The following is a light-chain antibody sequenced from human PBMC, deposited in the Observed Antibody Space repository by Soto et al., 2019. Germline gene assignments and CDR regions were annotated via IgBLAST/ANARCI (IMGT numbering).Light chain of an antibody. Sequence: EIVLTQSPATLSVSPGETATVSCRASRSISKYLAWYQQKPGQTPRLLIYNASNRAAGIPARFSGSGSGTDFTLTIARLEPEDFAVYYCQQRTNWPPKLTFGGGTRVE. CDR1: RSISKY. J-gene: IGKJ4*01. CDR2: NAS. V-gene: IGKV3-11*01. CDR3: QQRTNWPPKLT.